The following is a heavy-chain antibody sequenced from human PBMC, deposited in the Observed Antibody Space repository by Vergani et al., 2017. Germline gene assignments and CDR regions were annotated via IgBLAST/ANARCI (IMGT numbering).Heavy chain of an antibody. CDR1: GGSISSGSYY. J-gene: IGHJ4*02. CDR3: ARGSAAGTYN. Sequence: QVQLQESGPGLVKPSQTLSLTCTVSGGSISSGSYYWSWIRQPAGKGLEWIGRIYTSGSTNYNPSLKSRVTMSVDTSKNQFSLKLSSVPAADTAVYYCARGSAAGTYNWGQGTLVTVSS. V-gene: IGHV4-61*02. D-gene: IGHD6-13*01. CDR2: IYTSGST.